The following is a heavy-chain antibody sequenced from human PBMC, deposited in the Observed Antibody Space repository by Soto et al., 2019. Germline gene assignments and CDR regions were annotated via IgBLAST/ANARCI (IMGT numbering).Heavy chain of an antibody. D-gene: IGHD3-22*01. CDR2: INPGNGNT. CDR1: GCTFPHYG. V-gene: IGHV1-3*01. CDR3: ARGGYFDSSNYLAY. Sequence: AAVHVSCKGCGCTFPHYGINWVRQAPGRGLEWMGWINPGNGNTKYSQQFQGRVIIDRDTSASTAYMELSSLRSEDTAVYYCARGGYFDSSNYLAYWGLGTLVTVSS. J-gene: IGHJ4*02.